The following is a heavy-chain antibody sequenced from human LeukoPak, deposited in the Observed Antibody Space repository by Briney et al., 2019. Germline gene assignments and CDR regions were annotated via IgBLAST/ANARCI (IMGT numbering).Heavy chain of an antibody. CDR2: IKQDGSEK. CDR3: ARIGYSSSCFDY. D-gene: IGHD6-13*01. CDR1: GFTFSSYA. J-gene: IGHJ4*02. Sequence: GGSLRLSCAASGFTFSSYAMSWVRQAPGKGLEWVANIKQDGSEKDYVDSMKGRFTISRDNRKNSLYLQMNSLRAEDTAVYYCARIGYSSSCFDYWGQGTVVTVSS. V-gene: IGHV3-7*01.